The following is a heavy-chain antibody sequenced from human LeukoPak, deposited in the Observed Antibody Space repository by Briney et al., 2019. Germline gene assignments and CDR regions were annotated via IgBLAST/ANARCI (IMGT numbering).Heavy chain of an antibody. V-gene: IGHV3-53*01. J-gene: IGHJ6*03. D-gene: IGHD3-22*01. CDR2: IYSGGNT. CDR3: AKYEYYYDSSGYSEYYYYYMDV. Sequence: GGSLRLSCTVSGFTVSSNSMSWVRQAPGKGLEWVSFIYSGGNTHYSDSVKGRFTISRDNSKNTLYLQMNSLRAEDTAVYYCAKYEYYYDSSGYSEYYYYYMDVWGKGTTVTISS. CDR1: GFTVSSNS.